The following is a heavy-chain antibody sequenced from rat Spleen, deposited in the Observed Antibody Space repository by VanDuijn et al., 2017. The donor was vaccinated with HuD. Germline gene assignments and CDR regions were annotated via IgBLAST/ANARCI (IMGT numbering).Heavy chain of an antibody. D-gene: IGHD5-1*01. CDR3: ARDRNRGVDY. Sequence: EVQLVESGGGLVQPGRSLKLSCAASGFTFSSFPMAWVRQAPKKGLEWVASISSGGGNTYYRDSVKGRFTISRDIAKSTLFLQMDSLRSEDTATYYCARDRNRGVDYWGQGVMVTVSS. CDR2: ISSGGGNT. V-gene: IGHV5-25*01. CDR1: GFTFSSFP. J-gene: IGHJ2*01.